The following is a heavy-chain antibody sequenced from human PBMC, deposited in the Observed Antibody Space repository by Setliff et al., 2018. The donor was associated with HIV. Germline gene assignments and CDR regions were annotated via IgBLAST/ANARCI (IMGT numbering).Heavy chain of an antibody. CDR1: GDSITSNSHY. J-gene: IGHJ4*02. D-gene: IGHD3-9*01. V-gene: IGHV4-31*03. CDR3: ARMADYDLTSYYFFDY. Sequence: KTSETLSLTCTVSGDSITSNSHYWGWIRQHPGKGLEWIGYVFHTGITYQNPSLESRLSMSVDTSQNRFSLRLTSVTAADTAVYYCARMADYDLTSYYFFDYWGRGTLVTVSS. CDR2: VFHTGIT.